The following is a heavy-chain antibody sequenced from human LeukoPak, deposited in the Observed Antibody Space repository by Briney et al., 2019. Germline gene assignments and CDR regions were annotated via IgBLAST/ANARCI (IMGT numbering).Heavy chain of an antibody. J-gene: IGHJ6*02. CDR3: ARAPDYDILTGCYYGMDV. Sequence: GASVKVSCKASGYTFTSYYMHWVRQAPGQGLEWMGIINPSGGSTSYAQKFQGRVTMTRDTSISTAYMELSRLRSDDTAVYYCARAPDYDILTGCYYGMDVWGQGTTVTVSS. CDR2: INPSGGST. V-gene: IGHV1-46*01. CDR1: GYTFTSYY. D-gene: IGHD3-9*01.